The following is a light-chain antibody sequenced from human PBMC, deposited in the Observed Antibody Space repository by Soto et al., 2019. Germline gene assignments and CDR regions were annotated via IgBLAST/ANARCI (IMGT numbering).Light chain of an antibody. CDR2: WAS. CDR3: QQYYSNPFT. V-gene: IGKV4-1*01. J-gene: IGKJ3*01. Sequence: DIMMTQSPDSLAVSLGERATINCKSSQSVLYSSNNKNYLAWYQHKPGQPPKLLIYWASTRESGVPDRFSGSGSVTSFTLTISSLQAEDVAVYYCQQYYSNPFTFGPGTKVDVK. CDR1: QSVLYSSNNKNY.